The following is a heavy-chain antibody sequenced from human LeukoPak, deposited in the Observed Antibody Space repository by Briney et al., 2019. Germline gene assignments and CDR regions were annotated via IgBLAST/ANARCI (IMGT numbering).Heavy chain of an antibody. Sequence: SETLSLTCTVSGGSISSYYWSWIRQPPGKGLEWIGYIYYSGSTNYNPSLKSRVTISVDTSKNQFSLKLSSVTAADTAVYYCARDHEVATIEEDYYYGMDVWGQGTTVTVSS. CDR2: IYYSGST. D-gene: IGHD5-12*01. CDR1: GGSISSYY. V-gene: IGHV4-59*01. J-gene: IGHJ6*02. CDR3: ARDHEVATIEEDYYYGMDV.